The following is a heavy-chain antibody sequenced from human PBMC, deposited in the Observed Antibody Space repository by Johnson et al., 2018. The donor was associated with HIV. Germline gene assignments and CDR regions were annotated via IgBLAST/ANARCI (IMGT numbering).Heavy chain of an antibody. CDR2: IWYDGSNK. CDR3: AKVRRPGGVRDVFDI. V-gene: IGHV3-33*03. D-gene: IGHD2-8*02. CDR1: GFSFSSYG. Sequence: QEQLVESGGGVVQPGRSLRLSCAASGFSFSSYGMHWVRQLPGKGLEWVAVIWYDGSNKSYADSVKGRFTISRDNYKDTLSLQMNSLRDEDTAVYYCAKVRRPGGVRDVFDIWGQGTTVTVSS. J-gene: IGHJ3*02.